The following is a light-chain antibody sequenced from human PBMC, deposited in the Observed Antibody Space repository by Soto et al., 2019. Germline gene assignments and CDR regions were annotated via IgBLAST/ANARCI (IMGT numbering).Light chain of an antibody. Sequence: TPSPATLSLSPGERSILSCRASQRVTSNLAWYQQKPGQSPRLLIYGMSIRATGVPDRFSGSGSGTEFTLTISNLQSADFAVYFCQHYNNWPRTFGGGTKVDIK. CDR3: QHYNNWPRT. CDR1: QRVTSN. J-gene: IGKJ4*01. V-gene: IGKV3-15*01. CDR2: GMS.